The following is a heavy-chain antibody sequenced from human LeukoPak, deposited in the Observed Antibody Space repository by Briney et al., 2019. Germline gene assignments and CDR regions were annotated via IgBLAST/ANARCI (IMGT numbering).Heavy chain of an antibody. CDR2: IWYDGSNK. CDR1: GFTFSSYG. V-gene: IGHV3-33*06. Sequence: PGGSLRLSCAASGFTFSSYGMHWFRQAPGKGLEWVAVIWYDGSNKYYADSVKGRFTISRDNSKNTLYLQMNSLRAEDTAVYYCAKIGRPTAYYYMDVWGKGTTVTVSS. CDR3: AKIGRPTAYYYMDV. J-gene: IGHJ6*03. D-gene: IGHD3/OR15-3a*01.